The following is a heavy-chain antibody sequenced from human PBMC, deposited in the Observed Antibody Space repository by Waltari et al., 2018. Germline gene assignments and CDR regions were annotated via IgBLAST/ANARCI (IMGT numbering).Heavy chain of an antibody. V-gene: IGHV4-38-2*01. CDR2: IYHSGST. J-gene: IGHJ4*02. Sequence: QVQLQESGPGLVKPSETLSLTCAVSGYSISSGYYWSWIRQPPGKGLEWIGSIYHSGSTYYNPSLKSPGTISVDTSKNQFSLKLNSVTAADTAVYYCARAYIEMSTHYYFDYWGQGTLVTVSS. CDR3: ARAYIEMSTHYYFDY. CDR1: GYSISSGYY. D-gene: IGHD4-4*01.